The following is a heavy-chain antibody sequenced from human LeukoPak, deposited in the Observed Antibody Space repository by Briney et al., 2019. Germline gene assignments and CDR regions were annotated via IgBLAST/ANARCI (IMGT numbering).Heavy chain of an antibody. CDR3: AKDGEVSGSSPEDYYFDY. J-gene: IGHJ4*02. CDR1: GFTFSSYA. D-gene: IGHD6-6*01. CDR2: ISGSGGST. V-gene: IGHV3-23*01. Sequence: GGSLRLSCAASGFTFSSYAMSWVRQAPGKGLEWVSAISGSGGSTYYADSVEGRFTISRDNSKNTLYLQMNSLRAEDTAVYYCAKDGEVSGSSPEDYYFDYWGQGTLVTVSS.